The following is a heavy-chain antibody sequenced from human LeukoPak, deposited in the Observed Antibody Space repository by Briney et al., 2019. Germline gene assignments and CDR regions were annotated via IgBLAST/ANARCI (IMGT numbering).Heavy chain of an antibody. CDR3: ARGITYYYDSSGYYLDY. D-gene: IGHD3-22*01. V-gene: IGHV3-7*01. J-gene: IGHJ4*02. Sequence: GGSLRLSCAASGFTFTTYWMSWVRQAPGKGLEWVANIKQDGSEKYYVDSVKGRFSISRDNAKNSLYLQMNSLRAEDTAVYYCARGITYYYDSSGYYLDYWGQGTLVTVSS. CDR2: IKQDGSEK. CDR1: GFTFTTYW.